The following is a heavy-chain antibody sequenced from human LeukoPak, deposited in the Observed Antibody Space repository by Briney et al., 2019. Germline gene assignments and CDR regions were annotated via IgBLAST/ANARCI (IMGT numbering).Heavy chain of an antibody. CDR2: IKRDGSEK. CDR1: GFTFSRHW. V-gene: IGHV3-7*01. CDR3: AIDPSAGSES. J-gene: IGHJ4*02. Sequence: PGGSLRLSCAASGFTFSRHWMSWVRQAPGKGLEWVANIKRDGSEKNYVDSVKGRFTISRDNAKSSLYLQMNSLRVEDTAVYYCAIDPSAGSESWGQGTLVTVSS. D-gene: IGHD6-25*01.